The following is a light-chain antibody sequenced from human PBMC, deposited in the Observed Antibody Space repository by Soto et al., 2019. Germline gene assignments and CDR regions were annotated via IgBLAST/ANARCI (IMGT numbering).Light chain of an antibody. V-gene: IGLV2-8*01. J-gene: IGLJ1*01. Sequence: QSVLTQPPSASGSLGQSVTISCTGTSSDIGGYNYVSWYQQLPGKAPKFIIYEVSKRPSGVPDRFSGSKSGNTASLTVSGLQAEDEGDYYCSSYAGSYRVFGTGTKVTVL. CDR3: SSYAGSYRV. CDR2: EVS. CDR1: SSDIGGYNY.